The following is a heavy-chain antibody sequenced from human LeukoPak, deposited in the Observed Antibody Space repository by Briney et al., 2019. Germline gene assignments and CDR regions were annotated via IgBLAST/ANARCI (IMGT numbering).Heavy chain of an antibody. J-gene: IGHJ4*03. CDR2: IKQDGSEK. V-gene: IGHV3-7*01. D-gene: IGHD3-16*01. Sequence: GGSLRLSCAASGFTFSSYWMSWVRQAPGKGLEWVANIKQDGSEKYYVDSVKGRFTISRDNAKNSLYLQMNSLRAEDTAVYYCARVMLDDYVWGSYVMFDYWGQGTTVTVSS. CDR1: GFTFSSYW. CDR3: ARVMLDDYVWGSYVMFDY.